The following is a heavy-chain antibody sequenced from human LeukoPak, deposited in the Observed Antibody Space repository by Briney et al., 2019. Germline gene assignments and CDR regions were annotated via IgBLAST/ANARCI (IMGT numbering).Heavy chain of an antibody. D-gene: IGHD3-22*01. CDR3: ARVRSGYPHDAFDI. Sequence: GGSLRLSCAASGFSFSTYNMNWVRQAPGKGLEWVSSITSSSSYIYYADSVKGRFTISRDNAKTSLYLQMNSLRDEDTAVYYCARVRSGYPHDAFDIWGQGTMVTVSS. J-gene: IGHJ3*02. CDR2: ITSSSSYI. CDR1: GFSFSTYN. V-gene: IGHV3-21*01.